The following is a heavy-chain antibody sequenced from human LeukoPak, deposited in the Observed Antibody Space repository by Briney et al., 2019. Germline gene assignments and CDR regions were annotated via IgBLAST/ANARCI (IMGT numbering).Heavy chain of an antibody. Sequence: GGSLRLSCAASGFTFSSNWMHWVRQGPGKGLVWASRINPDGSRTDYAESVKGRFTISRDNAKNTLSLEMNSLGDEDTAVYYCSRDFNGRNDFWGQGTLVTVSS. J-gene: IGHJ4*02. CDR3: SRDFNGRNDF. CDR2: INPDGSRT. CDR1: GFTFSSNW. D-gene: IGHD1-14*01. V-gene: IGHV3-74*01.